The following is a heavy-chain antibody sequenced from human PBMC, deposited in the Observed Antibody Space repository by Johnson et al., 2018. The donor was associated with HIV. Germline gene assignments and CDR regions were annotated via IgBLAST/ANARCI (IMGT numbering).Heavy chain of an antibody. CDR1: GFSFSTYG. CDR2: ISSTGHTL. CDR3: ARGGQWGATDGFDI. J-gene: IGHJ3*02. Sequence: VQLVESGGGVVQTGRSLRLSCASSGFSFSTYGMHWIRQPPGKGLEWVSSISSTGHTLYYADSVKGRFTISTDNAKNSLYLQMNSLRAEDTAVYYCARGGQWGATDGFDIWGQGTMVTVSS. V-gene: IGHV3-48*03. D-gene: IGHD6-19*01.